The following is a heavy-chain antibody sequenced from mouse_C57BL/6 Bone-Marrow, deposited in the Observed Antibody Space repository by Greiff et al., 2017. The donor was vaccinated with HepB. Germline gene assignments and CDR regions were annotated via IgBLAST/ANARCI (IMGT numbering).Heavy chain of an antibody. Sequence: QVQLKESGPELVKPGASVKISCKASGYAFSSSWMNWVKQRPGKGLEWIGRIYPGDGDTNYNGKFKGKATLTADKSSSTAYMQLSSPTSEDSAVYFCASYSNYDYYAMDYWGQGTSVTVSS. J-gene: IGHJ4*01. D-gene: IGHD2-5*01. CDR3: ASYSNYDYYAMDY. CDR1: GYAFSSSW. CDR2: IYPGDGDT. V-gene: IGHV1-82*01.